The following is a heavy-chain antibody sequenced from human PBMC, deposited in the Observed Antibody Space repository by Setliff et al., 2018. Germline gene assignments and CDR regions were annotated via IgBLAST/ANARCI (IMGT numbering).Heavy chain of an antibody. V-gene: IGHV4-34*01. CDR3: ARGRNIAARLLDS. CDR1: GGTFSDYY. D-gene: IGHD6-6*01. J-gene: IGHJ4*02. Sequence: KTSETLSLTCAAYGGTFSDYYWTWIRQPPGKGLEWVGEVNHRGRTNYNPSLKSRVTISVDTSKDQFSLKVISMTAADTAVYYCARGRNIAARLLDSWGQGTLVTVSS. CDR2: VNHRGRT.